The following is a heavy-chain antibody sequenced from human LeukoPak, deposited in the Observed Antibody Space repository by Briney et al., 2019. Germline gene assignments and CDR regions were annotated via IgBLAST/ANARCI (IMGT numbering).Heavy chain of an antibody. V-gene: IGHV3-9*03. CDR2: ISWNRGSR. D-gene: IGHD7-27*01. J-gene: IGHJ3*02. Sequence: SLRLSCAAWGFTFDDYDMQWVGQARGKGVEGGSGISWNRGSRVYAEAVKGRFTISRYNANTSLYLQINIMRAEDMALYYCAKAPPGDEMALDIWGQGTMVTVSS. CDR3: AKAPPGDEMALDI. CDR1: GFTFDDYD.